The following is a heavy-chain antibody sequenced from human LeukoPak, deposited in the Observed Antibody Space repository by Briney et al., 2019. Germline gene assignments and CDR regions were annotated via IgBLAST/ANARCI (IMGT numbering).Heavy chain of an antibody. CDR3: AAWGLHNS. J-gene: IGHJ4*02. CDR2: INLSGSAQ. CDR1: GFAFSAYW. D-gene: IGHD7-27*01. V-gene: IGHV3-7*01. Sequence: GGSLRLSCSASGFAFSAYWMNWVRQAPEKGPEWVANINLSGSAQYYVDSVKGRCTISRDNAKSSLYLQMNSLRVEDTAVYYCAAWGLHNSWGQRNPAAVSS.